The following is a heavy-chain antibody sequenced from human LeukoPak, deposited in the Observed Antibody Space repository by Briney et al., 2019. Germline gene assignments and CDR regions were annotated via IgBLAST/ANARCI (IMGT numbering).Heavy chain of an antibody. V-gene: IGHV4-34*01. CDR2: INHSGTT. J-gene: IGHJ4*02. D-gene: IGHD3-9*01. CDR3: ASWVDFDWLFRY. Sequence: SETLSLTCAVYGGSFSGYYWSWIRQPPGKGLEWIGEINHSGTTNYNPSLKSRVTISVDTSKNQFSLKLSSVTAADTAVYYCASWVDFDWLFRYWGQGTLVTVSS. CDR1: GGSFSGYY.